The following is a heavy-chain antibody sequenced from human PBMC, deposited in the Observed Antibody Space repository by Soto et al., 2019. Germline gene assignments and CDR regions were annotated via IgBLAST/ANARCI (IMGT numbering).Heavy chain of an antibody. CDR1: GFTVSSNY. CDR2: IYSGGST. V-gene: IGHV3-66*01. J-gene: IGHJ4*02. CDR3: AREVAVYSSGWYYFDY. Sequence: EVQLVESGGGLVQPGGSLRLSCAASGFTVSSNYMSWVRQAPGKGLEWVSVIYSGGSTYYADSVKGRFTISRDNSKNTLYLQMNSLRAEDTAVYYCAREVAVYSSGWYYFDYWGQGTLVTVSS. D-gene: IGHD6-19*01.